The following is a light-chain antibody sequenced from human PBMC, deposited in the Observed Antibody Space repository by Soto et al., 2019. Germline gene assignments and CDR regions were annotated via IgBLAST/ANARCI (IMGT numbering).Light chain of an antibody. V-gene: IGKV3-11*01. CDR1: QSVSSY. J-gene: IGKJ1*01. Sequence: EIVLTQSPATLSLSPGERATRSCRASQSVSSYLAWYQQKPGQAPRLLIYDASNRATGIPARFSGSGSGTDFTLAISSLEPEDFAVYYGQQRSNWPWTFGKGTKVEIK. CDR2: DAS. CDR3: QQRSNWPWT.